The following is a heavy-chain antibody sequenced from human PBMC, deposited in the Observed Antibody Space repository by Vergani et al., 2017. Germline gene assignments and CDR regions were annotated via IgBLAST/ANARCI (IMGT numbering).Heavy chain of an antibody. CDR2: ISSSSSYI. CDR1: GFTFSSYS. J-gene: IGHJ6*02. D-gene: IGHD3-9*01. Sequence: EVQLVESGGGLVTPGGSLRLSCAASGFTFSSYSMNWVRQAPGKGLEWVSSISSSSSYIYYADSVKGRFTISRDNAKNSLYLQMNSLRAEDTAVYYCARAGVRYFDWLSPRGYYYYYGMDVWGQGTTVTVSS. CDR3: ARAGVRYFDWLSPRGYYYYYGMDV. V-gene: IGHV3-21*01.